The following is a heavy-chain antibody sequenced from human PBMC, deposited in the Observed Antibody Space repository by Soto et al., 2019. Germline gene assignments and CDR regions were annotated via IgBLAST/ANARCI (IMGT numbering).Heavy chain of an antibody. CDR2: IYYTGST. J-gene: IGHJ5*02. CDR3: ARASGCSGDSCAFDP. CDR1: GGSISTYY. V-gene: IGHV4-59*01. D-gene: IGHD2-15*01. Sequence: QVQLQESGPGLVKPSETLSLTCTVSGGSISTYYWSWIRQPPGKRLEWIGYIYYTGSTNYNPSLKSRVTISVDTSKNQFSLKLSSVTAADTAVYYCARASGCSGDSCAFDPWGQGTLVTVSS.